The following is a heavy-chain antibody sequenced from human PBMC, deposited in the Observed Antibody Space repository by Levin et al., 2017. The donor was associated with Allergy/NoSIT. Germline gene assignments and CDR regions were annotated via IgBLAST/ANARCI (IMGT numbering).Heavy chain of an antibody. CDR2: IYYRGNT. CDR3: ARQRLVRVDY. Sequence: SETLSLTCTVSGGSISSSDYYWGWIRQPPGKGLEWIGNIYYRGNTYYNPFLKSRVTISVDTSKNQFSLKVSSVTAADTAVYYCARQRLVRVDYWGQGTLVTVSS. J-gene: IGHJ4*02. V-gene: IGHV4-39*01. D-gene: IGHD6-19*01. CDR1: GGSISSSDYY.